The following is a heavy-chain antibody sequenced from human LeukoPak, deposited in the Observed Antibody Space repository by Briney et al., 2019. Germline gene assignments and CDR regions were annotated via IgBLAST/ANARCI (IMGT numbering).Heavy chain of an antibody. V-gene: IGHV1-8*01. CDR2: MNPTSGYT. CDR3: ARVRGYSLGYWYLDV. D-gene: IGHD5-18*01. Sequence: ASVKVSCKAAGYTFTSHDINWVRQAAGQGLEWMGWMNPTSGYTGYAQKFQGRITLTRDTSISTAYMELSSLRSDDTAVYYCARVRGYSLGYWYLDVWGRGTLVSVSS. J-gene: IGHJ2*01. CDR1: GYTFTSHD.